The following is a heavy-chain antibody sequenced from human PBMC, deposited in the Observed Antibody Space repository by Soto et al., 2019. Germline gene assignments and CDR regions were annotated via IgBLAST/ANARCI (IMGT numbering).Heavy chain of an antibody. V-gene: IGHV4-59*01. Sequence: PSETLSLTCTVSGGSISSYYWSWIRQPPGKGLEWIGYIYYSGSTNYNPSLKSRVTISVDTSKNQFSLKLSSVTAADTAVYYCARDSPADSYCTNGVCYGRFFGMDVWGQGTTVTVSS. CDR1: GGSISSYY. CDR2: IYYSGST. D-gene: IGHD2-8*01. J-gene: IGHJ6*02. CDR3: ARDSPADSYCTNGVCYGRFFGMDV.